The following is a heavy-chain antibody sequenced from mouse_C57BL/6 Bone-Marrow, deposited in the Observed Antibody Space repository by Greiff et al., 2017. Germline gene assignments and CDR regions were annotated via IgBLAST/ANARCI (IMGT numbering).Heavy chain of an antibody. CDR3: ARDNYDDDWYFDV. V-gene: IGHV5-16*01. Sequence: EVMLVESEGGLVQPGSSMKLSCTASGFTFSDYYMAWVRQVPEKGLEWVANINYDGSSTYYLDSLKSRFIISRDNAKNILYLQMSSLKSEDTATYYCARDNYDDDWYFDVWGTGTTVTVSS. J-gene: IGHJ1*03. D-gene: IGHD2-4*01. CDR2: INYDGSST. CDR1: GFTFSDYY.